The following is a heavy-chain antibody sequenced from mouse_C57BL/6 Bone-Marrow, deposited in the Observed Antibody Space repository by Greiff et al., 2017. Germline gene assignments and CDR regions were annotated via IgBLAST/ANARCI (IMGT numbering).Heavy chain of an antibody. J-gene: IGHJ1*03. CDR1: GYTFTSYW. D-gene: IGHD1-1*01. Sequence: QVQLQQPGAELVRPGSSVKLSCKASGYTFTSYWMHWVKQRPIQGLEWIGNIDPSDSETHYNQKFKDKATLTVDKSSSTAYMQLSSLTSEDSAVYYCARARGRFYWYFDVWGTGTTVTVSS. CDR3: ARARGRFYWYFDV. CDR2: IDPSDSET. V-gene: IGHV1-52*01.